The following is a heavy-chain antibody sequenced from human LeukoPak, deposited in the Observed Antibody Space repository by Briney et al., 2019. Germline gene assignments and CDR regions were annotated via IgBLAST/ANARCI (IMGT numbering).Heavy chain of an antibody. CDR1: GGSISNGVYY. CDR2: IYYSGST. V-gene: IGHV4-31*03. Sequence: SETLSLTCTVSGGSISNGVYYWSWIRQHPGKGLEWIGYIYYSGSTYYSPSLKSRLTMSVDTSKNQFSLKLSSVTAADTAVYYCARVRMDSLDGSGYYYPDYWGQGTVVTVSS. CDR3: ARVRMDSLDGSGYYYPDY. D-gene: IGHD3-22*01. J-gene: IGHJ4*02.